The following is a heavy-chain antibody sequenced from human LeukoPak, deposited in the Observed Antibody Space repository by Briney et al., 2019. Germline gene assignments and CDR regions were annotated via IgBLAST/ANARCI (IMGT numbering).Heavy chain of an antibody. CDR3: AKAPYVDPNAIDY. CDR2: ISGSGGST. CDR1: GFTFSNYG. J-gene: IGHJ4*02. D-gene: IGHD5-12*01. V-gene: IGHV3-23*01. Sequence: GGSLRLSCAASGFTFSNYGMHWVRQAPGKGLEWVSAISGSGGSTYYADSVKGRFTISRDNSKNTLYLQMNSLRAEDTAVYYCAKAPYVDPNAIDYWGQGTLVTVSS.